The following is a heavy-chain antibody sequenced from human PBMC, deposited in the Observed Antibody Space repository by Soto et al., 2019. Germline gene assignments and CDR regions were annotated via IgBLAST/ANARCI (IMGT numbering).Heavy chain of an antibody. CDR1: GDSVSSNSAA. Sequence: SQTLSLTCAISGDSVSSNSAAWNWIRQSPSRGLEWLGRTYYRSKWYNDYAVSVKSRITINPDTSKNQFSLQLNSVTPEDTAVYYCARSPGSSGYYYYYGMDVWGQGTTVTVSS. J-gene: IGHJ6*02. V-gene: IGHV6-1*01. CDR2: TYYRSKWYN. CDR3: ARSPGSSGYYYYYGMDV. D-gene: IGHD6-6*01.